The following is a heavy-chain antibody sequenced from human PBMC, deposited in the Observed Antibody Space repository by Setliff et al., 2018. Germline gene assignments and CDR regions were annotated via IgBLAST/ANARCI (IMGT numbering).Heavy chain of an antibody. CDR2: INPNSGGT. CDR3: ARERESSGYQYYFDY. CDR1: GYTFTGYY. D-gene: IGHD3-22*01. V-gene: IGHV1-2*04. Sequence: ASVKVSCKASGYTFTGYYMHWVRQAPGQGLEWMGWINPNSGGTNYAQKFQGWVTMTRDTSISTAYMELSRLRSDDTAVYYCARERESSGYQYYFDYWGHGTMVTVSS. J-gene: IGHJ4*01.